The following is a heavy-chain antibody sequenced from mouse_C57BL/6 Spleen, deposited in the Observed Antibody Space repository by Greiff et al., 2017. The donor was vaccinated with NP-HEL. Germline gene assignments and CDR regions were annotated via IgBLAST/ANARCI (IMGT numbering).Heavy chain of an antibody. CDR1: GYSITSGYY. CDR2: ISYDGSN. CDR3: ARDYGSPFAY. D-gene: IGHD1-1*01. J-gene: IGHJ3*01. Sequence: EVQLVESGPGLVKPSQSLSLTCSVTGYSITSGYYWNWIRQFPGNKLEWMGYISYDGSNNYNPSLKNRISITRDTSKNQFFLKLNSVTTEDTATYYCARDYGSPFAYWGQGTLVTVSA. V-gene: IGHV3-6*01.